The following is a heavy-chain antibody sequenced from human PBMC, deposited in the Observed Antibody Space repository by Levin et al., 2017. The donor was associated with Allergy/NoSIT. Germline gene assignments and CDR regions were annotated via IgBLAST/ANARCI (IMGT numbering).Heavy chain of an antibody. V-gene: IGHV1-69*06. CDR1: GGTFSSYA. CDR2: IIPIFGTA. J-gene: IGHJ5*02. Sequence: ASVKVSCKASGGTFSSYAISWVRQAPGQGLEWMGGIIPIFGTANYAQKFQGRVTITADKSTSTAYMELSSLRSEDTAVYYCASSLTYNYYGSGSYHRPLSYNWFDPWGQGTLVTVSS. CDR3: ASSLTYNYYGSGSYHRPLSYNWFDP. D-gene: IGHD3-10*01.